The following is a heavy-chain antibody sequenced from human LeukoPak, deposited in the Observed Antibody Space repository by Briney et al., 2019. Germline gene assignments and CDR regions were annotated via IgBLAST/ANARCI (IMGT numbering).Heavy chain of an antibody. V-gene: IGHV3-23*01. CDR3: AKDHVRRYYDFWSCPPHPFDY. CDR1: GFTFSSYA. D-gene: IGHD3-3*01. Sequence: GGSLRLSCAASGFTFSSYAMSLVRQAPGKGLEWVSAISGSGGSTYYADSVKGRFTISRDNSKNTLYLQMNSLRAEDTAVYYCAKDHVRRYYDFWSCPPHPFDYWGQGTLVTVSS. CDR2: ISGSGGST. J-gene: IGHJ4*02.